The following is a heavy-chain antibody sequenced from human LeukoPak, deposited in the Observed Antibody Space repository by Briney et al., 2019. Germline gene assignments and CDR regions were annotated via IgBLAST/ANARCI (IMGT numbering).Heavy chain of an antibody. V-gene: IGHV4-34*01. CDR1: GGSFTGYH. CDR3: ARDPTTVVTVPYYFDF. J-gene: IGHJ4*02. CDR2: INHRGHP. D-gene: IGHD4-23*01. Sequence: SETLSLTCAVYGGSFTGYHWNLIRQSPQRGLEWIGEINHRGHPHYNPSLESRLTISVDTSKNQFSLTLKSVTAADTAVYFCARDPTTVVTVPYYFDFWGQGTPVTVSS.